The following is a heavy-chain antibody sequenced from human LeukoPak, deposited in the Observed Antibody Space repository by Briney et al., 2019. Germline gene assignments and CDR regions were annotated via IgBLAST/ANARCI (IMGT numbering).Heavy chain of an antibody. CDR1: GVSISSYY. D-gene: IGHD1-26*01. J-gene: IGHJ6*02. CDR3: ARDRSSYYGMDV. CDR2: IYYSGST. Sequence: PETLSLTCTVSGVSISSYYWSWIRQPPRKGRDLIGYIYYSGSTNYNPSLQSRVTISVDTSTTQFSLKLSSVPAADTAVYYCARDRSSYYGMDVWGQGTTVTVSS. V-gene: IGHV4-59*01.